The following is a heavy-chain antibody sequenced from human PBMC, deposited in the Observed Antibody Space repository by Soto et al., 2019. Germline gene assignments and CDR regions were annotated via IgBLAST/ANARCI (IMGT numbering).Heavy chain of an antibody. CDR2: ISYDGSNK. J-gene: IGHJ4*02. Sequence: PGGSPTLSCASSGFTFSSSGMHWVRQAPGKGLEWVAVISYDGSNKYYADSVKGRFTISRDNSKNTLYLQMNSLRAEDTAVYYCAKDGRSVVPAAISLCPDYWGQGTLVTVSS. V-gene: IGHV3-30*18. D-gene: IGHD2-2*02. CDR1: GFTFSSSG. CDR3: AKDGRSVVPAAISLCPDY.